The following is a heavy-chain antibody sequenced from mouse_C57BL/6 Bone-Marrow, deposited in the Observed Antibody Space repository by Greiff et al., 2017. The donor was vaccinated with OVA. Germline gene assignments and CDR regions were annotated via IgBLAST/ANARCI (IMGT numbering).Heavy chain of an antibody. CDR2: IYPGSGST. J-gene: IGHJ2*01. D-gene: IGHD2-3*01. CDR3: ARADACYDGYPYYFDY. Sequence: VQLHQPGAELVKPGASVKMSCKASGYTFTSYWITWVKQRPGQGLEWIGDIYPGSGSTNYNEKFKSKATLTVDTSSSTAYMQLSSLTSEDSAVYDGARADACYDGYPYYFDYGCQGTALTVSS. V-gene: IGHV1-55*01. CDR1: GYTFTSYW.